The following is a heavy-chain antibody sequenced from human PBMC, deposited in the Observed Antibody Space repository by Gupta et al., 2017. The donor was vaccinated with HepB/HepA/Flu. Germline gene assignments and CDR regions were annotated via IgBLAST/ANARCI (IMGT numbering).Heavy chain of an antibody. CDR1: GGISGRGYY. Sequence: QVYLQESGPRVVKPSETLSLTCNVSGGISGRGYYWGWIRQPPGKGLEWIGSLYSDGRAYSNPSLKSRVTLSLDTSKYHFSLRLHAVTAADTSVYYCTRQTVLGIATTVDYWGQGTLVTVST. V-gene: IGHV4-39*01. J-gene: IGHJ4*02. D-gene: IGHD3-10*02. CDR2: LYSDGRA. CDR3: TRQTVLGIATTVDY.